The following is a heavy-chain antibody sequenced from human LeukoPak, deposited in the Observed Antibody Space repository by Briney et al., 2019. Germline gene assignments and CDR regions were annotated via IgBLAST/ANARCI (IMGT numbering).Heavy chain of an antibody. CDR1: GYTFTTYD. V-gene: IGHV1-8*01. CDR2: MNPNSGNT. D-gene: IGHD3-10*01. J-gene: IGHJ4*02. CDR3: ARGYYGSGSYLNY. Sequence: ASVKVSCKASGYTFTTYDINWVRQAPGQGLEWLGWMNPNSGNTGYAQKFQGRVTMTRNTSISTAYMELSSLRSEDTAVYYCARGYYGSGSYLNYWGQGTLVTVSS.